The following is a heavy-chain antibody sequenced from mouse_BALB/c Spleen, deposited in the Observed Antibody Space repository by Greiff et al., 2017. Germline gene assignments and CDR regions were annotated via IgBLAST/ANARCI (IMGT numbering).Heavy chain of an antibody. D-gene: IGHD2-14*01. CDR1: GFSLTSYG. CDR2: IWAGGST. J-gene: IGHJ4*01. V-gene: IGHV2-9*02. Sequence: VKLVESGPGLVAPSQSLSITCTVSGFSLTSYGVHWVRQPPGKGLEWLGVIWAGGSTNYNSALMSRLSISKDNSKSQVFLKMNSLQTDDTAMYYCARKYRYDWGPYAMDYWGQGTSVTVSS. CDR3: ARKYRYDWGPYAMDY.